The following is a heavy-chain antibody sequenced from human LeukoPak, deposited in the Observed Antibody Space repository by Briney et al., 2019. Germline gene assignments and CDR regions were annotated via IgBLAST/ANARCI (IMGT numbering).Heavy chain of an antibody. CDR2: INHSGST. CDR3: ASARRRSSIAAAGPPGGWFDP. D-gene: IGHD6-13*01. CDR1: GGSFSGYY. V-gene: IGHV4-34*01. Sequence: SETLSLTCAVSGGSFSGYYWSWIRQPPGKGLEWIGEINHSGSTNYNPSLKSRVTISVDTSKNQFSLKLSSVTAADTAVYYCASARRRSSIAAAGPPGGWFDPWGQGTLVTVSS. J-gene: IGHJ5*02.